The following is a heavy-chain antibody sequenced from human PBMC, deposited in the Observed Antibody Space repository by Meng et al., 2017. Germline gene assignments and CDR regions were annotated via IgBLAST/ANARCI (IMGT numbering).Heavy chain of an antibody. Sequence: QVQLQQCGAGLSKPAETLSLTCTVYGGSFSGHYWSWIRQAPGEGLEWIGEVSDGGYNKYNPALKSRVTVSGDTSKNEVSLKLISVTAADTAVYYCARNRYDRSTHVFDPWGQGTLVTVSS. D-gene: IGHD3-22*01. CDR2: VSDGGYN. J-gene: IGHJ5*02. V-gene: IGHV4-34*01. CDR3: ARNRYDRSTHVFDP. CDR1: GGSFSGHY.